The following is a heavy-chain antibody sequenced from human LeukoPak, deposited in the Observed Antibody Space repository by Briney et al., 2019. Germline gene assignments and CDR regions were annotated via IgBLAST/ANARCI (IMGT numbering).Heavy chain of an antibody. V-gene: IGHV3-23*01. Sequence: PGGSLRLSCAPSGFNFSVYAMSWVRQAPGKGLEWVSAISGDGGNTYYAGSVKGRFTISRDNSKNTLYLQMNSLRAEDTAVNYCARHLGPIHFYHYWRQGTLVTVSS. D-gene: IGHD2/OR15-2a*01. CDR2: ISGDGGNT. CDR3: ARHLGPIHFYHY. CDR1: GFNFSVYA. J-gene: IGHJ4*02.